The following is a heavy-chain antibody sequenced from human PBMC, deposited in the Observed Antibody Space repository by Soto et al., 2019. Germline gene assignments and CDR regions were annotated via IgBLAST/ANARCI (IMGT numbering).Heavy chain of an antibody. CDR3: AHRRSCSGGSCSSEGFGYFDY. CDR1: GFSLSTSGVG. V-gene: IGHV2-5*01. CDR2: IYWHDDK. D-gene: IGHD2-15*01. Sequence: QITLKESGPTLIKPTQTLTLTCTFSGFSLSTSGVGVGWIRQPPGKALEWLALIYWHDDKRYNPSLKSRLTIHKDTSKNKVVLTLTNMHPVDTATYYCAHRRSCSGGSCSSEGFGYFDYWGQGALGTVSS. J-gene: IGHJ4*02.